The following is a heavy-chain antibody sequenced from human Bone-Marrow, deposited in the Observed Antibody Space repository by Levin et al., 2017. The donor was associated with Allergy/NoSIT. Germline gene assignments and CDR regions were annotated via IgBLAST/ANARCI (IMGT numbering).Heavy chain of an antibody. CDR2: IKSRNDGGTT. D-gene: IGHD2-15*01. V-gene: IGHV3-15*01. Sequence: GGSLRLSCAASGFNFTNAWMSWVRQAPGKGLEWVGRIKSRNDGGTTDYAAPVKGRFIISKDVSKNTLYLQMNSLKTQDTAVYYCSTEGGHCSGGSCYLLPFYYSMDVWGQGTTVTVSS. J-gene: IGHJ6*02. CDR3: STEGGHCSGGSCYLLPFYYSMDV. CDR1: GFNFTNAW.